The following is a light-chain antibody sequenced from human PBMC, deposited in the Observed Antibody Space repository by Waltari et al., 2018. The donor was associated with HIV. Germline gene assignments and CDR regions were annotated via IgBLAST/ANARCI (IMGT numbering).Light chain of an antibody. J-gene: IGKJ3*01. CDR3: MQSLETPV. V-gene: IGKV2-28*01. Sequence: DIVMTQFPLSVPVTPGEPASISCRSSQSLLHRNGYNYLDWYLQRPGQSPQLLIYLASYRPSGVPDRFSGSGSGTNFTLKSSRVEAEDVGVYYCMQSLETPVFGPGTKVDIK. CDR2: LAS. CDR1: QSLLHRNGYNY.